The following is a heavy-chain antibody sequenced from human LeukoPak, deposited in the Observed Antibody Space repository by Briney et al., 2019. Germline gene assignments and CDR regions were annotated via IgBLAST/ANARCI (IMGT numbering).Heavy chain of an antibody. V-gene: IGHV3-74*01. D-gene: IGHD2-21*02. CDR2: INSDGSRT. CDR1: GFTLSSYE. Sequence: PGGSLRLSCAASGFTLSSYEMHWVRQAPGKGLVWVSRINSDGSRTGYADPVKGRFTISRDNAKNTLYLQMNRLRAEDTAIYYCARELPREVTLDYWGQGTLVTVSS. CDR3: ARELPREVTLDY. J-gene: IGHJ4*02.